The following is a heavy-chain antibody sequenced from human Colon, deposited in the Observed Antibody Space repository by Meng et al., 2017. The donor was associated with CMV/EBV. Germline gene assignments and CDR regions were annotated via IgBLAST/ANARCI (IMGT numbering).Heavy chain of an antibody. J-gene: IGHJ6*02. Sequence: SVKVSCKTSGGTLNSYAISWVRQAPGQGLEWMGGIIPILRVATYAQKFQGRVMITADDTAYMELSSVRSEDTAVYYCARGPEGCGGDCFGNYRFDVDVWGQGTTVTVSS. D-gene: IGHD2-21*01. V-gene: IGHV1-69*10. CDR3: ARGPEGCGGDCFGNYRFDVDV. CDR2: IIPILRVA. CDR1: GGTLNSYA.